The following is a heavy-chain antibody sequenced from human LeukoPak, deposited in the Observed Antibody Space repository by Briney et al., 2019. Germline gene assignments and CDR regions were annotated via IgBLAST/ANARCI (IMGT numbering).Heavy chain of an antibody. J-gene: IGHJ3*02. V-gene: IGHV4-30-4*08. CDR2: IYYSGST. CDR3: ARKDSSSWTTDAFDI. CDR1: GGSISSGDYY. Sequence: SSETLSLTCTVSGGSISSGDYYWSWIRQPPGKGLEWIGYIYYSGSTYYNPSLKSRVTISVDTSKNQFSLKLSSVTAADTAVYYCARKDSSSWTTDAFDIWGQGTMVTVSS. D-gene: IGHD6-13*01.